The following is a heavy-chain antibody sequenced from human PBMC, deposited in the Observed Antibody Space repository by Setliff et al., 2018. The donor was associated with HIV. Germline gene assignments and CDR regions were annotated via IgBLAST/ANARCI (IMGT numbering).Heavy chain of an antibody. D-gene: IGHD6-19*01. J-gene: IGHJ5*02. CDR3: ARQFPPYHSGAHYSDL. Sequence: TSETLSLTCTVSGGSITSGGYYWSWIRQHPGKGLEWIGYIYYSGSTNYSPSLKSRVTISVDSSKNQFSLKLTSVTAADAAIYYCARQFPPYHSGAHYSDLWSQGTLVTVSS. V-gene: IGHV4-61*08. CDR1: GGSITSGGYY. CDR2: IYYSGST.